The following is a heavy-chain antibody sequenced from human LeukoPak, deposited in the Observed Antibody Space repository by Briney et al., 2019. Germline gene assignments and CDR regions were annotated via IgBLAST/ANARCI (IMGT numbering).Heavy chain of an antibody. CDR3: ARRKAVDIVATINWFDP. CDR2: INHSGST. J-gene: IGHJ5*02. V-gene: IGHV4-34*01. D-gene: IGHD5-12*01. CDR1: GGSFSGYY. Sequence: PSETLSLTCAVYGGSFSGYYWSWIRQPPGKGREGIGEINHSGSTNYNPFLKSRVTISVDTSKNQFSLKLSSVTAADTAVYYCARRKAVDIVATINWFDPWGQGTLVTVSS.